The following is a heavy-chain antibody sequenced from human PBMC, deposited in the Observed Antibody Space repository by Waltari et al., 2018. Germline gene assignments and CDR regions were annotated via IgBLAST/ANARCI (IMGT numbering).Heavy chain of an antibody. Sequence: QEQLQESGPGLVKPSETLSLTCSASGGSISNYYWSWIRQPAGKGLEWIGRIYTSVSANYSPSLKSRVTMSVDTSKNQFSLKLNSVTAADTAVYYCAREVRRDGFNYLDYWGQGTLVTVSS. J-gene: IGHJ4*02. CDR2: IYTSVSA. CDR1: GGSISNYY. CDR3: AREVRRDGFNYLDY. D-gene: IGHD5-12*01. V-gene: IGHV4-4*07.